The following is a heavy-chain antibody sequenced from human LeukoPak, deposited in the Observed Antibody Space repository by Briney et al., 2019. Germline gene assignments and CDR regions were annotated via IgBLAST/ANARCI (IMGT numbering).Heavy chain of an antibody. V-gene: IGHV4-39*07. CDR1: GGSISSSSYY. CDR2: IYYSGST. J-gene: IGHJ1*01. Sequence: SETLSLTCTVSGGSISSSSYYWGWIRQPPGKGLEWIGSIYYSGSTYYNPSLKSRVTISVDTSKNQFSLKLSSVTAADTAVYYCARAPSYSSSWYGGFQHWGQGTLVTVSS. CDR3: ARAPSYSSSWYGGFQH. D-gene: IGHD6-13*01.